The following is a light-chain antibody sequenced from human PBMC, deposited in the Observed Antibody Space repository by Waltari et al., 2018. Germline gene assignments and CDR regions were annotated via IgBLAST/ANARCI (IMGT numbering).Light chain of an antibody. V-gene: IGLV1-47*01. CDR2: MND. J-gene: IGLJ2*01. Sequence: QSVLTQPPSASGTPGQTVTISCSGSSSNIGTNYVYWYQQLPGTAPKLLIYMNDQRPSGLPHRFSGYRSGSSASLAISRLRSENQANYYCAGWDDSLNGHIVFGGGTKLTVL. CDR1: SSNIGTNY. CDR3: AGWDDSLNGHIV.